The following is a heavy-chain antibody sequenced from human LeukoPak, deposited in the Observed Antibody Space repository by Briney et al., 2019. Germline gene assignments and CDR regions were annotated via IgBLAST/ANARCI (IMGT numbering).Heavy chain of an antibody. D-gene: IGHD3-3*01. V-gene: IGHV3-21*01. CDR3: ARGHFGVVLDY. CDR1: GFPFSAYD. Sequence: PGGSLRLSCATSGFPFSAYDMHWVRQAPGKGLEWVSSIRGDSTETRHAGSLMGRFTISRDNAKKSLYLQMNSLRVEDTAVYYCARGHFGVVLDYWGQGTLVTVSS. CDR2: IRGDSTET. J-gene: IGHJ4*02.